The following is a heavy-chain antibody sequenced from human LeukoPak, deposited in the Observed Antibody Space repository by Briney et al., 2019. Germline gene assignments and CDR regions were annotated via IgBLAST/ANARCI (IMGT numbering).Heavy chain of an antibody. CDR3: ARAPRYYDSSGYYSRA. Sequence: ASVTVSCKASGYTFTSYGISWVRQAPGQGLEWMGWISAYNGNTNYAQKLQGRVTMTTDTSTSTAYMELRSLRSDDTAVYYCARAPRYYDSSGYYSRAWGQGTLVTVSS. D-gene: IGHD3-22*01. V-gene: IGHV1-18*01. CDR1: GYTFTSYG. J-gene: IGHJ5*02. CDR2: ISAYNGNT.